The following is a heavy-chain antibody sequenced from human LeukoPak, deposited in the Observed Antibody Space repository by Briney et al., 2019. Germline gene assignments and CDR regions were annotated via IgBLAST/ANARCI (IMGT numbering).Heavy chain of an antibody. J-gene: IGHJ4*02. V-gene: IGHV3-23*01. D-gene: IGHD3-3*01. Sequence: GGSLRLSCAASGFTFSSYAMSWVRQAPGKGLEWVSAISGGGGSTYNADSVKGRFTISRDNSKNTLYLQMSSLRAEDTAVYYCAKEADYDFWSGYLYLFDYWGQGTLVTVSS. CDR3: AKEADYDFWSGYLYLFDY. CDR1: GFTFSSYA. CDR2: ISGGGGST.